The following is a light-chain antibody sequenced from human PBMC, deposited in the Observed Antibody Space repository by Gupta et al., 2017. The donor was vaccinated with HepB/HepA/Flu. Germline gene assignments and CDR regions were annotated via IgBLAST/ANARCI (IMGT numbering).Light chain of an antibody. Sequence: QMTQSPSILPASVGDRVTITCRASQNIDSHLNWYQHRPGKAPELLIYGVSTLHSGVPSRFSGSGSGTEFTLTINNRQPEDFASYYCQKTVIAPYTFGQGTRLEMK. CDR3: QKTVIAPYT. V-gene: IGKV1-39*01. J-gene: IGKJ2*01. CDR2: GVS. CDR1: QNIDSH.